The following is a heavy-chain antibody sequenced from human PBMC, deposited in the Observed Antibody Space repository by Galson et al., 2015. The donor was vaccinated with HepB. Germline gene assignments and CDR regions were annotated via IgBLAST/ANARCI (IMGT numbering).Heavy chain of an antibody. J-gene: IGHJ6*02. V-gene: IGHV3-74*01. CDR1: GFTFSNYW. CDR2: INSDGSST. D-gene: IGHD3-9*01. Sequence: SLRLSCAASGFTFSNYWMHWVRQAPGKGLVWVPRINSDGSSTNYADSVKGRFTISRDNAKNTVYLQMSSLRAEDSAVYYCARGLGYYYGVDVWGQGTTVTVSS. CDR3: ARGLGYYYGVDV.